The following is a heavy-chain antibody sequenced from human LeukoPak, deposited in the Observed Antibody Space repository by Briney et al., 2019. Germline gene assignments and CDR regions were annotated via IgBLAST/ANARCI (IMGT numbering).Heavy chain of an antibody. Sequence: GGSLRLSCAASGFTFNNYWMHWVRQAPGKGLVWVSCIHSDGRSTSYADSVKGRFTISRDNAKNTLYLQMNSLGADDTAIYYCARDRNAARTPYYFDNWGQGTLVTVSS. D-gene: IGHD1-1*01. CDR3: ARDRNAARTPYYFDN. CDR2: IHSDGRST. J-gene: IGHJ4*02. V-gene: IGHV3-74*01. CDR1: GFTFNNYW.